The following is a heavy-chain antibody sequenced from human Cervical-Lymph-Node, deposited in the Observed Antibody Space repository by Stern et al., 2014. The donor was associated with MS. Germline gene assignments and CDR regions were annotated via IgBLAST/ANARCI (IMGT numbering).Heavy chain of an antibody. CDR3: ARQTTAWASDV. D-gene: IGHD1-14*01. CDR2: IYTGDSKT. J-gene: IGHJ4*02. CDR1: GYKFSIYW. Sequence: EVQLVESGAELIRPGESLKISCKGSGYKFSIYWIAWVRQMPGKGLEWRVIIYTGDSKTRDSPSCKGQVPMTSDKSTSTAYLQWSSLNASDTAMYFCARQTTAWASDVWGQGTLVTVSS. V-gene: IGHV5-51*01.